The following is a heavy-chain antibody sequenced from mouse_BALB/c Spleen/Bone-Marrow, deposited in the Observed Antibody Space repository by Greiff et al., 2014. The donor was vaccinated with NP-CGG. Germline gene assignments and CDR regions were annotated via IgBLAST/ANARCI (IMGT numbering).Heavy chain of an antibody. J-gene: IGHJ2*01. Sequence: QVQLKESGPELVRPGVSVKISCKGSGYKFTDYAMHWVKQSHAKSLEWIGLISTYSGNTHYNQKFKGKATMTVDESSSTAYMELARLTSEDSAIYYCARNFYGSAYFDFWGQGSTLTVSS. CDR2: ISTYSGNT. D-gene: IGHD1-1*01. V-gene: IGHV1-67*01. CDR3: ARNFYGSAYFDF. CDR1: GYKFTDYA.